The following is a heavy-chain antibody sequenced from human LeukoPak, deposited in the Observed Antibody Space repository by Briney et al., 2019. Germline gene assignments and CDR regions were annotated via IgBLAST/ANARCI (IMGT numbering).Heavy chain of an antibody. CDR1: GGSISSSSYY. J-gene: IGHJ4*02. CDR3: AREGVSVTNFEY. V-gene: IGHV4-39*07. Sequence: SETLSLTCTVSGGSISSSSYYWGWIRQPPGKGLEWIGSIYYSGSTYYNPSLKSRVTISVDTSKNQFSLKLSSVTAADTAVYYCAREGVSVTNFEYWSQGTLVTVSS. CDR2: IYYSGST. D-gene: IGHD5/OR15-5a*01.